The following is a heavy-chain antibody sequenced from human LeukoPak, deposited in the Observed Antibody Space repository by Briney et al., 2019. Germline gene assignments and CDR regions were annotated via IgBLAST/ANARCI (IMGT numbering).Heavy chain of an antibody. CDR2: ISGSGGSI. CDR1: GFTFSSYA. CDR3: ANWDIVATIIEN. V-gene: IGHV3-23*01. D-gene: IGHD5-12*01. J-gene: IGHJ4*02. Sequence: GSLRLSCAASGFTFSSYAMSWVRQAPGKGLEWVSAISGSGGSIYYADSVRGRFTISRDNSKNTLYLQMNSLRAEDTAVCYCANWDIVATIIENWGQGTLVTVSS.